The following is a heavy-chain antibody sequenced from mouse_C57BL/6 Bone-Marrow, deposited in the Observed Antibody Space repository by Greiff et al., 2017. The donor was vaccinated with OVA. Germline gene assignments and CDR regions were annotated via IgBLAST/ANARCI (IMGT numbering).Heavy chain of an antibody. Sequence: EVQLVESGGGLVKPGGSLKLSCAASGFTFSSYAMSWVRQTPEKRLEWVATISDGGSYTYYPDNVKGRFTISRDNATNNLYLQMSHLKSEDTAMYYCARAPYYSNYFDYWGQGTTLTVSS. CDR2: ISDGGSYT. J-gene: IGHJ2*01. CDR3: ARAPYYSNYFDY. CDR1: GFTFSSYA. D-gene: IGHD2-5*01. V-gene: IGHV5-4*01.